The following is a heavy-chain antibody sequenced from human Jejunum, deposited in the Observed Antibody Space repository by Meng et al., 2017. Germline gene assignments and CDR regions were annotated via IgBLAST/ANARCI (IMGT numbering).Heavy chain of an antibody. Sequence: GESLKISCAASGLTFSSNVMYWVRQAPGKGLEWVSSISGNGVNTDYPESVKGRFTISRDNSKNTVSLQMNSLRAEDTAIYYCATLCAKLNLFDYWGQGTPVTVSS. CDR3: ATLCAKLNLFDY. J-gene: IGHJ4*02. CDR1: GLTFSSNV. CDR2: ISGNGVNT. D-gene: IGHD6-6*01. V-gene: IGHV3-23*01.